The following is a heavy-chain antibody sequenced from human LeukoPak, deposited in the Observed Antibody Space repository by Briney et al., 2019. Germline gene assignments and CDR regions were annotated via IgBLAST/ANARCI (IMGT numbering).Heavy chain of an antibody. CDR2: IKEDGSEK. CDR3: ATKEPSTSGWSY. D-gene: IGHD6-19*01. J-gene: IGHJ4*02. Sequence: PGGSLRLSCTASGFTFNRDWTAWDRQAPGKGLEWVANIKEDGSEKNYVDSVKGRFTISRDNAENSVYLQMNDLRVEDTGVYYCATKEPSTSGWSYWGQGTVVTVSS. V-gene: IGHV3-7*01. CDR1: GFTFNRDW.